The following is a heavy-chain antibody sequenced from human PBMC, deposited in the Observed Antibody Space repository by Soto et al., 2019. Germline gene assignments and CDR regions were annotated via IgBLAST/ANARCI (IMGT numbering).Heavy chain of an antibody. Sequence: EVQLLESGGGSVQPGESLRLSCAASGFTFSTYAMSWVRQAPGKGLQWVSSISFTGDVTYYADSVKGRFTISRDTSKNTVYLQMDSLRADDTAIYYCVKDRWSYGWQLLFDSWGQGTLVTVSP. J-gene: IGHJ4*02. CDR1: GFTFSTYA. CDR3: VKDRWSYGWQLLFDS. V-gene: IGHV3-23*01. D-gene: IGHD5-18*01. CDR2: ISFTGDVT.